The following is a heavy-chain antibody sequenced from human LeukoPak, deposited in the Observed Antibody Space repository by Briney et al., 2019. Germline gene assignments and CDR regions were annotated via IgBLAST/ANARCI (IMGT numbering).Heavy chain of an antibody. D-gene: IGHD6-13*01. CDR3: ARAGSSWYPVDYYYGMDV. CDR2: IYYSGST. V-gene: IGHV4-59*01. Sequence: SETLSLTCTVSGGSISSYYWCWIRQSPGKGLEWIGYIYYSGSTNYNPSLKSRVTISVDTSKNQFSLKLSSVTAADTAVYYCARAGSSWYPVDYYYGMDVWGQGTTVTVSS. J-gene: IGHJ6*02. CDR1: GGSISSYY.